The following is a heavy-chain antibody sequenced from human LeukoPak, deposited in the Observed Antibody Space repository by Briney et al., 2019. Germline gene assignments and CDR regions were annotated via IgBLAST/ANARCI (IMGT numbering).Heavy chain of an antibody. Sequence: PGGSLRLSCAASEFTFTNYGMHWVRQAPGKGLEWVAVISYDGSNRYYGDSVKGRFTISRDNSKNTLYLQMNSLRAEDTAVYYCARGLTHWGQGTLVTVSS. J-gene: IGHJ4*02. CDR1: EFTFTNYG. CDR3: ARGLTH. CDR2: ISYDGSNR. V-gene: IGHV3-30*03.